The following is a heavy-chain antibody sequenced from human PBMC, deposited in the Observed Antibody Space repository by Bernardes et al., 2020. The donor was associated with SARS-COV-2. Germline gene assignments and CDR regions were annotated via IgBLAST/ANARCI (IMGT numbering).Heavy chain of an antibody. D-gene: IGHD2-15*01. CDR3: ARYVVVVAGFDY. Sequence: SETLPLTCTVSRGSISSSSYYWGWIRQPPGKGLEWIGSIYYSGSTYYNPSLKSRVTMSVDTSKNQFSLKLSSVTAADTAVYYCARYVVVVAGFDYWGQGTLVTVSS. J-gene: IGHJ4*02. CDR2: IYYSGST. V-gene: IGHV4-39*07. CDR1: RGSISSSSYY.